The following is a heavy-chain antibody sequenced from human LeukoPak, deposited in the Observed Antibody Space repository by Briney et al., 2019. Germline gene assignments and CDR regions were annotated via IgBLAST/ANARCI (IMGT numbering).Heavy chain of an antibody. CDR1: GFAFRNYS. Sequence: GGSLRLSCVVSGFAFRNYSMSWVRLAPGKGLEWVSSISNSGSHIYDADSVKGRFTISRDNAKNSLFLQMNSLRAEDAAVYYCATLLLGPTEDYWGQGTLVTVSS. D-gene: IGHD3-16*01. J-gene: IGHJ4*02. CDR3: ATLLLGPTEDY. CDR2: ISNSGSHI. V-gene: IGHV3-21*01.